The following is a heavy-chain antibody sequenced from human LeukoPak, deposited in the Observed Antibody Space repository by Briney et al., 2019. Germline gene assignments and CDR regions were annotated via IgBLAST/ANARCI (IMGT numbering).Heavy chain of an antibody. CDR1: GFTFSSYA. J-gene: IGHJ1*01. V-gene: IGHV3-23*01. CDR3: AKDFEQSTRAEYFHH. Sequence: GGSLRLSCAASGFTFSSYAMSWVRRAPGKGLEWVSAISGSGGSTYYADSVKGRFTISRDNSKNTLYLQMNNLRAEDTAVYYCAKDFEQSTRAEYFHHWGQGTLVTVSS. D-gene: IGHD6-19*01. CDR2: ISGSGGST.